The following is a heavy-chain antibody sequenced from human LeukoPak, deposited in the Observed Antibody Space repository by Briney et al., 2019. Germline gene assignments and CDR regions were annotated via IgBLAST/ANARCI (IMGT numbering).Heavy chain of an antibody. CDR3: ARTSTPRHRYFDY. D-gene: IGHD2-2*01. CDR1: GFTVSSNY. CDR2: IYSGGST. J-gene: IGHJ4*02. V-gene: IGHV3-66*01. Sequence: GGSLRLSCAASGFTVSSNYMSWVRQAPGKGLEWVSVIYSGGSTYYADSVKGRFTISRDNSKNTLYLQMNSLRAEDTAVYYCARTSTPRHRYFDYWGQGTLVTVSS.